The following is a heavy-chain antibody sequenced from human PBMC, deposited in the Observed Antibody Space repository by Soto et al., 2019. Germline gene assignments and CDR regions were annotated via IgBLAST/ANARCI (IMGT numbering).Heavy chain of an antibody. CDR2: IYHSGST. V-gene: IGHV4-30-2*01. D-gene: IGHD2-2*02. CDR3: ARVSQGYCSSTSCYTAAFDI. J-gene: IGHJ3*02. Sequence: QLQLQESGSGLVKPSQTPSLTCAVSGGSISSGGYSWSWIRQPPGKGLEWIGYIYHSGSTYYNPSLKSRVTISVDRSKNQFSLKLSSVTAADTAVYYCARVSQGYCSSTSCYTAAFDIWGQGTMVTVSS. CDR1: GGSISSGGYS.